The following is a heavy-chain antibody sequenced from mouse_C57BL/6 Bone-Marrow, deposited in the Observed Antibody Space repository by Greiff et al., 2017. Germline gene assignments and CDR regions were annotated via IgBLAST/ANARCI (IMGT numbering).Heavy chain of an antibody. Sequence: DVQLVESEGDLVQPGGSMKLSCTASGFTFTDYYMAWVRQVPEKGLEWVANINYDGSSTYYLDSLKSRFIISRDNAKNILYLQMSSLKSEDTATFYCAREDDGSTCWYFEGWGTGTTVTVAS. J-gene: IGHJ1*03. D-gene: IGHD5-1*01. CDR2: INYDGSST. CDR3: AREDDGSTCWYFEG. V-gene: IGHV5-16*01. CDR1: GFTFTDYY.